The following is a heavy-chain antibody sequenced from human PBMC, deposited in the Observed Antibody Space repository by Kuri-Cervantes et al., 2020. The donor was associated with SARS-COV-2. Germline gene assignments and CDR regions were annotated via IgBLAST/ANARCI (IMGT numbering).Heavy chain of an antibody. CDR1: GGSISSSSNY. V-gene: IGHV4-39*01. CDR3: SRPAAGPPPGHWSGYYASGWFDP. CDR2: IYYSGST. Sequence: SETLSLTCTVSGGSISSSSNYWGWIRQPPGKGLEWIGSIYYSGSTYYNPSLKSRVTISVDTSKNQFSLKLSSVTAADTAVYYCSRPAAGPPPGHWSGYYASGWFDPWGQGTLVTVSS. D-gene: IGHD3-3*01. J-gene: IGHJ5*02.